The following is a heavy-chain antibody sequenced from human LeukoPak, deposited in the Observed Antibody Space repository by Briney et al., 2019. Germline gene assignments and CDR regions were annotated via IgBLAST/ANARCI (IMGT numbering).Heavy chain of an antibody. CDR1: GGSISSSGYY. V-gene: IGHV4-39*07. Sequence: SETLSLTCNVSGGSISSSGYYWAWIRQPPGKGLEWIGSVSYSGSTYYSPSLKSRVTISLDTSKNQFSLKLSSVTAADTAVYYCATDNVVDATSGIDYWGQGTLVTVSS. CDR2: VSYSGST. J-gene: IGHJ4*02. CDR3: ATDNVVDATSGIDY. D-gene: IGHD2-15*01.